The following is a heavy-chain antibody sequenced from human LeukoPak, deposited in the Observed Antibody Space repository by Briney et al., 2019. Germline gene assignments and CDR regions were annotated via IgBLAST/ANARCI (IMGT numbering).Heavy chain of an antibody. CDR3: ARVRGIAAAGTGYYYYMDV. CDR1: GGSISSYY. CDR2: IYYSGST. J-gene: IGHJ6*03. Sequence: SETLSLTCTVSGGSISSYYWSRIRQPPGKGLEWIGYIYYSGSTNYNPSLKSRVTISVDTSKNQFSLKLSSVTAADTAVYYCARVRGIAAAGTGYYYYMDVWGKGTTVTISS. V-gene: IGHV4-59*08. D-gene: IGHD6-13*01.